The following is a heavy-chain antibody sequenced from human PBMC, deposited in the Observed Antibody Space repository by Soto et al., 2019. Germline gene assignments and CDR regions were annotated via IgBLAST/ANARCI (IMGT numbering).Heavy chain of an antibody. J-gene: IGHJ4*02. CDR3: QRGVTTSY. D-gene: IGHD4-4*01. V-gene: IGHV3-21*01. Sequence: EVQLVESGGGLVKPGGSLRLSCAASGFTFSSYSMNWVRQAPGKELEWVSSISSSSSYIYYADSVTGRFTISGDNAKKSLYLHMNSLRAEDTAVYYCQRGVTTSYWGQGTLVTVFS. CDR2: ISSSSSYI. CDR1: GFTFSSYS.